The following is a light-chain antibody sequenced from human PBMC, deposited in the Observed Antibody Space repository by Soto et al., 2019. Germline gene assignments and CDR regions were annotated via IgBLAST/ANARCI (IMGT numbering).Light chain of an antibody. CDR1: SRDVGSYNY. CDR3: SSYTSSSTVV. Sequence: QSALTQPASVSGSPGQSITISRTGTSRDVGSYNYVSWYQQRPGKAPRLMIYDVSDRPSGISIRFSGSKSGNTASLTISGLQAEDEADYFCSSYTSSSTVVFGGGTKLTVL. V-gene: IGLV2-14*01. J-gene: IGLJ3*02. CDR2: DVS.